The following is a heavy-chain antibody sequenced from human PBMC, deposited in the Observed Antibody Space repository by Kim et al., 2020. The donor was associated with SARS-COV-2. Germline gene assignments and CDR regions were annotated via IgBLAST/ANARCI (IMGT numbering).Heavy chain of an antibody. V-gene: IGHV3-11*05. CDR3: ARDGAAAGTDY. CDR1: GFTFSDYY. D-gene: IGHD6-13*01. CDR2: ISSSSSYT. Sequence: GGSLRLSCAASGFTFSDYYMSWIREAPGKGLEWVSYISSSSSYTNYADSVKGRFTISRDNAKNSLYLQMNSLRAEDTAVYYCARDGAAAGTDYWGQGTLVTVSS. J-gene: IGHJ4*02.